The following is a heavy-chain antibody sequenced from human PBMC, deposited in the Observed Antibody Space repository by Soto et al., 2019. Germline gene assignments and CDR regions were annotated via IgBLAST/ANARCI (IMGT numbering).Heavy chain of an antibody. CDR3: ASAGDAYDYDY. J-gene: IGHJ4*02. CDR1: GGSVSSFY. V-gene: IGHV4-59*02. Sequence: QVQLQESGPGLVKPSETLSLTCTVAGGSVSSFYWSWIRQPPGKGLEWIGYIYYSGHTNYNPSLKSRVTMSVDSSNNQCSLRLTSVTAADTAVYYCASAGDAYDYDYWGQGTLVTVSS. D-gene: IGHD5-12*01. CDR2: IYYSGHT.